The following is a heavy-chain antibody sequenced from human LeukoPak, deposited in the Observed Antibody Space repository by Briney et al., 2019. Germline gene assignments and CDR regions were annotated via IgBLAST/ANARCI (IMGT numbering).Heavy chain of an antibody. J-gene: IGHJ6*02. CDR3: ARQDQLSYYYYGMDV. CDR1: GYSFTSYW. Sequence: GESLKISCKGSGYSFTSYWIGWVRQMPGKGLEWMGIIYPGDSDTRYSPSFQGQVTISADKSISTAYLQWSSLKASDTAMYYCARQDQLSYYYYGMDVWGQGTLVTVSS. V-gene: IGHV5-51*01. CDR2: IYPGDSDT. D-gene: IGHD2-2*01.